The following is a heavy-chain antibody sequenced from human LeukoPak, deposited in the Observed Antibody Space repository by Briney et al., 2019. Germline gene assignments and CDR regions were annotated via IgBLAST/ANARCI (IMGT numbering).Heavy chain of an antibody. CDR2: IIPILGTA. D-gene: IGHD3-10*01. CDR1: VGTFSSYA. CDR3: ARVKRRFGEFDPYFDY. Sequence: SVTVSCKASVGTFSSYAISWVRPAPGQGLAWVGGIIPILGTANYAQKFQGRVTITADESTSTAYMELSRLRSEDTAVYYCARVKRRFGEFDPYFDYWGQGSLVTVSS. V-gene: IGHV1-69*13. J-gene: IGHJ4*02.